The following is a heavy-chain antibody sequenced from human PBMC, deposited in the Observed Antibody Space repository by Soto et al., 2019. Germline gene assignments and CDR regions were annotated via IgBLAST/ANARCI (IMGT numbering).Heavy chain of an antibody. CDR3: ARSVAVPGAHIDY. V-gene: IGHV4-61*08. CDR2: IYYTGST. D-gene: IGHD6-19*01. CDR1: GGSISSGDYY. Sequence: KTSETLSLTCTVSGGSISSGDYYWSWIRQPPGKGLEWIGYIYYTGSTNYSPSLRSRVSISVDTSKNEFSLRLSSVTAADTAVYFCARSVAVPGAHIDYWGQGTQVTVSS. J-gene: IGHJ4*02.